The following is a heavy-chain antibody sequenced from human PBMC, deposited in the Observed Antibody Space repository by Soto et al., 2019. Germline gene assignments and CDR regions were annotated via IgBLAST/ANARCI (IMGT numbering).Heavy chain of an antibody. J-gene: IGHJ3*02. V-gene: IGHV4-4*07. Sequence: QVQLQESGPGLVKPSETLSLLCTVSNGSINGYYWSWVRQAAGKGLAWIGRIYRSGNTNYRPSRKGRVSMSVDTLQNHFSVKVTSVIAADTAIYYCVSGDVFDIWGRGTMVTVSS. D-gene: IGHD1-26*01. CDR2: IYRSGNT. CDR3: VSGDVFDI. CDR1: NGSINGYY.